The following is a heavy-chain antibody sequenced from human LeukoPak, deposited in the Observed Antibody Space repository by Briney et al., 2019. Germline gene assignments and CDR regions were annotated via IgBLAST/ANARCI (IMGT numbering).Heavy chain of an antibody. CDR1: GGSISSSSYY. CDR2: IYHSGST. CDR3: ASIRYFDRSYGFEP. Sequence: SETLSLTCTVSGGSISSSSYYWGWIRQPPGKGLEWIGSIYHSGSTYYNPSLKSRVTISVDTSKNQFSLKLSSVTAADTAVYYCASIRYFDRSYGFEPWGQGTLVTVSS. J-gene: IGHJ5*02. D-gene: IGHD3-9*01. V-gene: IGHV4-39*07.